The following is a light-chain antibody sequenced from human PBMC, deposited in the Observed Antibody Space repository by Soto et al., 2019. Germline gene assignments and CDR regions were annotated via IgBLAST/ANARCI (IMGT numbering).Light chain of an antibody. CDR2: DVT. CDR1: SSDVGGYNS. Sequence: QSALTQPASVSGSPGQSITISCTGTSSDVGGYNSVSWYQQHPGKAPKLILYDVTDRPSGVSYLFSGSKSGNTASLTISGLHAADEADYFCSSFISSMTNVFGSGTKLTVL. J-gene: IGLJ1*01. V-gene: IGLV2-14*01. CDR3: SSFISSMTNV.